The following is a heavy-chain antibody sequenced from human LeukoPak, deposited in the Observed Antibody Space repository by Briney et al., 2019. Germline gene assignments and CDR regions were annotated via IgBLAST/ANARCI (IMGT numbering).Heavy chain of an antibody. V-gene: IGHV3-7*01. Sequence: PGGSLRLSCAASGFTFSSYWMSWARQAPGKGLEWVAIINGDGSEKLYVDSVKGRFTISRDNAENSLYLQTNSLRAEDTAVYYCARGTSGSYDNWGQGTLVTVSS. D-gene: IGHD3-10*01. CDR2: INGDGSEK. CDR1: GFTFSSYW. J-gene: IGHJ4*02. CDR3: ARGTSGSYDN.